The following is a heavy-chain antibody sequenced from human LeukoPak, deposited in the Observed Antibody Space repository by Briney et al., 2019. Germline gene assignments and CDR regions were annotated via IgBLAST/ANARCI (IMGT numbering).Heavy chain of an antibody. J-gene: IGHJ6*02. CDR1: GGTFSSYA. V-gene: IGHV1-69*04. D-gene: IGHD3-10*01. Sequence: SVKVSCKASGGTFSSYAISWVRQAPGQGLEWMGRIIPILGIANYAQKFQGRVTITADKSTSTAYMELSSLRSEDTAVYYCARGRKGREFFPKNGMDVWGQGTTVTVSS. CDR3: ARGRKGREFFPKNGMDV. CDR2: IIPILGIA.